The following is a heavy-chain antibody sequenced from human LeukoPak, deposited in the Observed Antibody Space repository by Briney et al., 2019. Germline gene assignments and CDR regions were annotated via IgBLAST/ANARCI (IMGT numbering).Heavy chain of an antibody. CDR3: ARATSTRQARSFDWSEGNDAFDI. D-gene: IGHD3-9*01. CDR1: GFTVSSNY. Sequence: GGSLRLSCAASGFTVSSNYMSWVRQAPGKGRGWGSVIYSVVSTYYADSVKGRFTISRDKPKNTMYLQMNSLRAEDTAVYYCARATSTRQARSFDWSEGNDAFDIWGQGTMVTVSS. CDR2: IYSVVST. V-gene: IGHV3-66*01. J-gene: IGHJ3*02.